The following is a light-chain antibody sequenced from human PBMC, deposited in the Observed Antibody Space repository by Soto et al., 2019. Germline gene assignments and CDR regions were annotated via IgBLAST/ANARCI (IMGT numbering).Light chain of an antibody. CDR3: LQDYSYPYT. CDR2: SAS. Sequence: AIQMTQSPSSLSASVGDRVTITCRTSQDSKNDLGWYQQRPGRATKLLMYSASTLHTEVPSRFSGSGSGSDFTLTITSLQPEDFATYYCLQDYSYPYTFGQGTKLEIK. CDR1: QDSKND. J-gene: IGKJ2*01. V-gene: IGKV1-6*01.